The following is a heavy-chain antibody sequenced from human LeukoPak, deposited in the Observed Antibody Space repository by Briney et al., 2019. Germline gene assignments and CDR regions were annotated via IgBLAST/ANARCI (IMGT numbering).Heavy chain of an antibody. J-gene: IGHJ4*02. CDR3: AKDHQIAVAGSFDY. Sequence: GGSLRLSCAASGFTFSSYAMSWVRQAPGKGLEWVSTISGSGVSTFYADSVKGRFTISRDNSKNTLYLHMNSLRAEDTAVYYCAKDHQIAVAGSFDYWGQGTLVTVSS. CDR1: GFTFSSYA. CDR2: ISGSGVST. V-gene: IGHV3-23*01. D-gene: IGHD6-19*01.